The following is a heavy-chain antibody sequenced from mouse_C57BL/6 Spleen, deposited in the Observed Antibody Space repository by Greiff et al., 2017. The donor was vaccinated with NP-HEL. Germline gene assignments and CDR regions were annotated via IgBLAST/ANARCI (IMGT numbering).Heavy chain of an antibody. J-gene: IGHJ4*01. V-gene: IGHV1-4*01. D-gene: IGHD1-1*01. Sequence: QVQLKESGAELARPGASVKMSCKASGYTFTSYTMHWVKQRPGQGLEWIGYINPSSGYTKYNQKFKDKATLTADKSSSTAYMQLSSLTSEDSAVYYCARAPLRDYGSSYYAMDYWGQGTSVTVSS. CDR3: ARAPLRDYGSSYYAMDY. CDR1: GYTFTSYT. CDR2: INPSSGYT.